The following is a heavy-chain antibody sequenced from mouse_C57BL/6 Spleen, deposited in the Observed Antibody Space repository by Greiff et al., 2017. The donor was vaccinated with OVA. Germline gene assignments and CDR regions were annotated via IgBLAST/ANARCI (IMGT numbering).Heavy chain of an antibody. CDR2: IDPSDSYT. V-gene: IGHV1-59*01. J-gene: IGHJ4*01. D-gene: IGHD2-4*01. CDR3: ARGDYDVMDY. Sequence: VQLQQPGAELVRPGTSVKLSCKASGYTFTSYWMHWVKQRPGQGLEWIGVIDPSDSYTNYNQKFKGKATLTVDTSSSTAYMQLSSLTSEDSAVYYCARGDYDVMDYWGQGTSVTVSS. CDR1: GYTFTSYW.